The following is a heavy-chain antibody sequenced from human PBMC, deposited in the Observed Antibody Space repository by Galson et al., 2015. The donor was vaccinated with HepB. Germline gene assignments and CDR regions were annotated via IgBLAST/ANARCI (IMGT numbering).Heavy chain of an antibody. D-gene: IGHD2-8*01. CDR1: GFTFSSYA. V-gene: IGHV3-23*01. CDR3: TKDPIPGYCPNAVCQGFEY. CDR2: FGGTGGST. J-gene: IGHJ4*02. Sequence: SLRLSCAASGFTFSSYAMSWVRQAPGKGLEWVSSFGGTGGSTYYADSVKGRFTISRDNSKSTLYLQLNSLRAEDTAVYYCTKDPIPGYCPNAVCQGFEYWGQGTLVTVSS.